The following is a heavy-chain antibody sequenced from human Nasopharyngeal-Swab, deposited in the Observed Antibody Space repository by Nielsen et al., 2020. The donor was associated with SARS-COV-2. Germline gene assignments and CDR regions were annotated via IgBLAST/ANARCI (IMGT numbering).Heavy chain of an antibody. CDR3: ARAKDDSSVSLFDY. Sequence: GGSLRLSCAASGFIFIGSSLHWVSQASGKGLAWIGRISSRANRYATVYAASVKGRFTISRDDSKNTAYLQMNSLKTVDTAVYYCARAKDDSSVSLFDYWGQGNLVTVSS. D-gene: IGHD3-22*01. CDR1: GFIFIGSS. CDR2: ISSRANRYAT. J-gene: IGHJ4*02. V-gene: IGHV3-73*01.